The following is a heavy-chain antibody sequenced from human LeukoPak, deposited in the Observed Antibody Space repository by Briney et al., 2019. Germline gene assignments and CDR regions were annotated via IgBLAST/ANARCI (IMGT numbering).Heavy chain of an antibody. V-gene: IGHV4-34*01. J-gene: IGHJ6*02. CDR1: GGSFSGYY. Sequence: PSETLSLTCAVYGGSFSGYYWSWIRQPPGKGLEWIGEINHSGSTNYNPSLKSRVTISVDTSKNQFSLKPSSVTAADTAVYYCARGRIGSGWYNYYYYGMDVWGQGTTVTVSS. CDR3: ARGRIGSGWYNYYYYGMDV. CDR2: INHSGST. D-gene: IGHD6-19*01.